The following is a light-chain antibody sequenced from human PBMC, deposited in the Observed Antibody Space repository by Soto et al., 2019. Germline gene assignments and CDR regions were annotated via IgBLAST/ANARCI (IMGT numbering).Light chain of an antibody. CDR3: KSYTTTSTYV. Sequence: QSALTQPASVSGSPGQSIAISCTGTSSDVGAYNYVSWYQQPPGKAPKLMIYDVSNRPSGVSDRFSGSKSGNTASLTISGLQTDDEADYYCKSYTTTSTYVFGTGTKLTVL. CDR2: DVS. CDR1: SSDVGAYNY. J-gene: IGLJ1*01. V-gene: IGLV2-14*01.